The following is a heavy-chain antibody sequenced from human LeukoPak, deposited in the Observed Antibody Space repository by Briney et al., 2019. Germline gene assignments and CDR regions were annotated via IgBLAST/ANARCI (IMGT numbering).Heavy chain of an antibody. CDR2: INHSGST. D-gene: IGHD3-3*01. Sequence: SETLSLTCAVYGGSFSGYYWSWIRQPPGKGLEWIGEINHSGSTNYNPSLKSRVTISVDTSKNQFSLKLSSVTAADTAVYYCARGRSGTIFGVVIIYYYYGMDVWGQGTTVTVSS. CDR3: ARGRSGTIFGVVIIYYYYGMDV. V-gene: IGHV4-34*01. J-gene: IGHJ6*02. CDR1: GGSFSGYY.